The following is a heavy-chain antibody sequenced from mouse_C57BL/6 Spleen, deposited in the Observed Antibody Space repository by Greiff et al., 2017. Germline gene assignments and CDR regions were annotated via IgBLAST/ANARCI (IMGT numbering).Heavy chain of an antibody. CDR3: ARQPDSDCDY. J-gene: IGHJ2*01. CDR1: GFTFSSYG. D-gene: IGHD3-1*01. CDR2: ISSCGSYT. Sequence: EVQVVESGGDLVKPGGSLKLSCAASGFTFSSYGMSWVRQTPDKRLEWVANISSCGSYTYYPDNVKGRFTITRDNAKNTLYLQMSSLKSEDTAMYYCARQPDSDCDYWGQGTTLTVSS. V-gene: IGHV5-6*01.